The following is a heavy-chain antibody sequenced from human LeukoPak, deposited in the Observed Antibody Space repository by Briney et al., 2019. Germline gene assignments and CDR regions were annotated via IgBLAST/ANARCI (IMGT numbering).Heavy chain of an antibody. D-gene: IGHD3-22*01. CDR1: GYTLTELS. CDR3: ARDRATYYYDSSGYWGAFDI. CDR2: FDPEDGET. V-gene: IGHV1-24*01. J-gene: IGHJ3*02. Sequence: GASVKVSCKVSGYTLTELSMHWVRQAPGKGLEWMGGFDPEDGETIYAQKFQGRVTITADKSTSTAYMELSSLRSEDTAVYYCARDRATYYYDSSGYWGAFDIWGQGTMVTVSS.